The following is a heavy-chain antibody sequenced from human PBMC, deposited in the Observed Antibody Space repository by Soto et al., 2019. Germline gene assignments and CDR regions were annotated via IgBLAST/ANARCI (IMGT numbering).Heavy chain of an antibody. V-gene: IGHV1-18*01. CDR2: ISAYNGNT. J-gene: IGHJ4*02. CDR3: ARGHYGGYVEIVDY. Sequence: QVKLGQSGAEVKKPGASVKVSCKASGYTFTSYGISWVRQAPGQGLEWMGWISAYNGNTHYAQKLQGRVTMTTDTSTSTAYMELRRLRADDTAVYYCARGHYGGYVEIVDYWGQGALVTVCS. D-gene: IGHD4-17*01. CDR1: GYTFTSYG.